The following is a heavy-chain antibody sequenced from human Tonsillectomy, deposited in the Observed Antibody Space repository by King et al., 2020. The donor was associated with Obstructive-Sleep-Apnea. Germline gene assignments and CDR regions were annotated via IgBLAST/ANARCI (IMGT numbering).Heavy chain of an antibody. Sequence: VQLQESGPGLVKPSGTLSLTCAVSGGSIINTNWWTWVRQPPGKGLEFIGQIYHSGTTNYNPSLRSRVTISVDKSKNQFSLKLRFVPAADTAVYYCARTTYGDYALDYWGQGTLVTVSS. J-gene: IGHJ4*02. V-gene: IGHV4-4*02. CDR3: ARTTYGDYALDY. CDR2: IYHSGTT. D-gene: IGHD4-17*01. CDR1: GGSIINTNW.